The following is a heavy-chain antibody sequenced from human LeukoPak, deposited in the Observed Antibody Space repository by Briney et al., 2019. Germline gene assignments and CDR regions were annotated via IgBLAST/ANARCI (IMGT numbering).Heavy chain of an antibody. J-gene: IGHJ4*02. CDR1: GGSISSLTSY. D-gene: IGHD3-22*01. V-gene: IGHV4-39*07. CDR2: IYYSGST. Sequence: SETLSLTCTVSGGSISSLTSYWTWIRQTPGKGLEWIGSIYYSGSTYYNPSLKSRVTISVDTSKNQFSLKLSSVTAADTAVYYCARCTRSYDSSGYYYFDYWGQGTLVTVSS. CDR3: ARCTRSYDSSGYYYFDY.